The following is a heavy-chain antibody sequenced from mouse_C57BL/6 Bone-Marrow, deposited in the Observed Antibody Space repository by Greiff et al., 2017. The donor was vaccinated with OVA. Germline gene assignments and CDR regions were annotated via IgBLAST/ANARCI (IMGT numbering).Heavy chain of an antibody. CDR2: IWWDDDK. D-gene: IGHD1-1*02. V-gene: IGHV8-8*01. CDR1: GFSLSTFGMG. CDR3: SRIDGGSWFAY. J-gene: IGHJ3*01. Sequence: QVTLKESGPGILQPSQTLSLSCSFSGFSLSTFGMGVGWLRQPPGQGLVWLAHIWWDDDKYYNTALKSRLTISKDTSKNQVFRKIANVDTADTATDYCSRIDGGSWFAYWGRGTLVTVSA.